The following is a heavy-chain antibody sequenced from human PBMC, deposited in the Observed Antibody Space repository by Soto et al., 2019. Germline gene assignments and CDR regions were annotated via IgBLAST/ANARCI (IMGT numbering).Heavy chain of an antibody. CDR2: MNPNSGNT. Sequence: QVQLVQSGAEVKKPGASVKVSCKASGYTFTSYDINWVRQATGQGLEWMGWMNPNSGNTGYAQKFQGRVTMTRNTSINTAYMELSSLRSEDTAVDYCARTTVTTMEDYGMDVWGQGTTVTVSS. V-gene: IGHV1-8*01. CDR1: GYTFTSYD. CDR3: ARTTVTTMEDYGMDV. J-gene: IGHJ6*02. D-gene: IGHD4-4*01.